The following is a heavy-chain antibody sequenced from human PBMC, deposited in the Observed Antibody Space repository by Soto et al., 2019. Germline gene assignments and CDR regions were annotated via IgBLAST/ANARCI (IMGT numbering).Heavy chain of an antibody. J-gene: IGHJ3*02. Sequence: GGSLRLSCAASGFTFSSYAMSWVRQAPGKGLEWVSAISGSGGSTYYADSVKGRFTISRDNSKNTLYLQMNSLRAEDTAVYYCAKDVELNYYDSSGYLISAFDIWGQGTMVTVSS. V-gene: IGHV3-23*01. D-gene: IGHD3-22*01. CDR1: GFTFSSYA. CDR3: AKDVELNYYDSSGYLISAFDI. CDR2: ISGSGGST.